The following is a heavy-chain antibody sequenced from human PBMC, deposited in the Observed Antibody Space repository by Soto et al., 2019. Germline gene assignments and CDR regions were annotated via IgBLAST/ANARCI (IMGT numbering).Heavy chain of an antibody. D-gene: IGHD3-3*01. Sequence: PGGSLRLSCAASGFTFSSYWMHWVRQAPGKGLMWVSRINSDGSSTSYADSVKGRFTISRDNAKNTLYLQMNSLRAEDTAVYYCAIMGSYYYFWSGYYTADYYGMDVWGQGITFT. CDR3: AIMGSYYYFWSGYYTADYYGMDV. CDR1: GFTFSSYW. CDR2: INSDGSST. J-gene: IGHJ6*02. V-gene: IGHV3-74*01.